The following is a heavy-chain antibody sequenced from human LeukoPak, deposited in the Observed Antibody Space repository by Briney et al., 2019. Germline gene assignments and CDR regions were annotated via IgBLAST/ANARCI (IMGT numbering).Heavy chain of an antibody. Sequence: GGSLRLSCAASGFTLSRHGMHWVRQAPGRGLEWLAVVSDNGGLKYYSDSVKGRFTISRDNSKSTLNLQMNSLRAEDTAVYYCARSAMLDYYYYYMDVWGKGTTVTVSS. V-gene: IGHV3-30*03. D-gene: IGHD5-18*01. CDR1: GFTLSRHG. CDR3: ARSAMLDYYYYYMDV. CDR2: VSDNGGLK. J-gene: IGHJ6*03.